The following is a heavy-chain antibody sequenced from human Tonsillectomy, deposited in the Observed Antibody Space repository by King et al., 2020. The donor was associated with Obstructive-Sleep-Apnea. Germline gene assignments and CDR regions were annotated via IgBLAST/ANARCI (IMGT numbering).Heavy chain of an antibody. J-gene: IGHJ3*02. CDR3: ARDIAVAGWEGAFDI. D-gene: IGHD6-19*01. V-gene: IGHV3-30-3*01. Sequence: VQLVESGGGVVQPGRSLRLSCAASGFTFSSYAMHWVRQAPGKGREWVAVISYDGSNKYYADSVKGRFTTSRDNSKNTLYLQMNSLRAEDTAVYYCARDIAVAGWEGAFDIWGQGTMVTVSS. CDR1: GFTFSSYA. CDR2: ISYDGSNK.